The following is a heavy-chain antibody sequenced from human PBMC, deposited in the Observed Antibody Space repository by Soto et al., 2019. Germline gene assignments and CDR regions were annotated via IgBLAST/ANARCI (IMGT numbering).Heavy chain of an antibody. CDR1: GFTFSSYG. D-gene: IGHD6-13*01. CDR3: ARWGIAAGDY. CDR2: IWYDGSNK. J-gene: IGHJ4*02. Sequence: QVQLVESGGGVVQPGRSLRLSCAASGFTFSSYGMHLVRQAPGKGLEWVAVIWYDGSNKYYAESVTGRFTVTGDNSKNTLYLKMNSLRAEDTAVYYCARWGIAAGDYWGQGTLVTVSS. V-gene: IGHV3-33*01.